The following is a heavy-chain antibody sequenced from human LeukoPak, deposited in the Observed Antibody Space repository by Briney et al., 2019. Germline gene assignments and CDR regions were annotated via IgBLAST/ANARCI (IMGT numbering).Heavy chain of an antibody. CDR2: ISAYNGNT. J-gene: IGHJ6*02. V-gene: IGHV1-18*01. Sequence: ASVKVSCKASGYTFTSYGISWVRQASGQGLEWMGWISAYNGNTNYAQKLQGRVTITTDTSKSTAYMALKGLRSNDTSGYYYSRGAVYDILTGEHYYYYGMDVGGQGTTVTAS. CDR3: SRGAVYDILTGEHYYYYGMDV. D-gene: IGHD3-9*01. CDR1: GYTFTSYG.